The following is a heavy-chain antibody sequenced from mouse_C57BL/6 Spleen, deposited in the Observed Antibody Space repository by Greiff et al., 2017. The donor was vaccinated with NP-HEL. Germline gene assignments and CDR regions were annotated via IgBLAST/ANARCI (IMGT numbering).Heavy chain of an antibody. CDR1: GYTFTTYP. J-gene: IGHJ3*01. CDR3: ARKGGSSPAWFAY. D-gene: IGHD1-1*01. CDR2: FHPYNDDT. V-gene: IGHV1-47*01. Sequence: VQLQESGAELVKPGASVKMSCKASGYTFTTYPIEWMKQNHGKSLEWIGNFHPYNDDTKYNEKFKGKATLTVEKSSSTVYLELSRLTSDDSAVYYCARKGGSSPAWFAYWGQGTLVTVSA.